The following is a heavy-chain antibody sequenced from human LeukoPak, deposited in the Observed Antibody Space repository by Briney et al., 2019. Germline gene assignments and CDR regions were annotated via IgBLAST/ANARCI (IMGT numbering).Heavy chain of an antibody. CDR2: ISSSSSYI. J-gene: IGHJ3*02. CDR3: ARGEGCSSTSCYRGAFDI. Sequence: PGGSLRLSCAASGFTFSSYSMNWVRQAPGKGLEWVSSISSSSSYIYYADSVKGRFTISRDNAKNSLYLQMNSLRAEDTAVYYCARGEGCSSTSCYRGAFDIWGQGTMVTVSS. D-gene: IGHD2-2*02. V-gene: IGHV3-21*01. CDR1: GFTFSSYS.